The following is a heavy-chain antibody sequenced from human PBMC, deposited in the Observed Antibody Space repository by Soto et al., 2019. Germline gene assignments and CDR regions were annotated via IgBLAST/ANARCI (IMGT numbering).Heavy chain of an antibody. V-gene: IGHV4-39*02. J-gene: IGHJ4*02. CDR3: ARDGSN. Sequence: SETLSLTCTVSGVSISNSSYYWGWIRRPPGKGLEWIGTIYYSGITYYNPSLKSRVTISVDTSKNQFSLKLTSVTAADTAVYYCARDGSNWGQGTLVTV. CDR1: GVSISNSSYY. CDR2: IYYSGIT.